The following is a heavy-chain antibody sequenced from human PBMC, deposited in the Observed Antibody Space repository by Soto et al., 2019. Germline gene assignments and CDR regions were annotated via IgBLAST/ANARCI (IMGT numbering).Heavy chain of an antibody. CDR2: IRSKANSYAT. CDR1: GFTFSGSA. D-gene: IGHD2-2*01. V-gene: IGHV3-73*01. J-gene: IGHJ4*02. CDR3: TRFCRSSTSCRHDY. Sequence: GGSLRLSCAASGFTFSGSAMHWVRQASGKGLEWVGRIRSKANSYATAYAASVKGRFTISRDDSKNTAYLQMNSLKTEDTAVYYCTRFCRSSTSCRHDYWGQGTLVTVSS.